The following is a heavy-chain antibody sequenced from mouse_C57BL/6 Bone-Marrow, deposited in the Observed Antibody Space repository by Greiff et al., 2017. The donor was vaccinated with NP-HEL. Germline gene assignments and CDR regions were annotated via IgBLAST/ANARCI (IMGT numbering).Heavy chain of an antibody. CDR2: ISSGGSYT. CDR3: AKLRGAWFAY. Sequence: EVQRVESGGGLVKPGGSLKLSCAASGFTFSSYGMSWVRQTPDKRLEWVATISSGGSYTYYLDSVKGRFTISRDNAKNTLYLQMSRLKSEDTAMYYCAKLRGAWFAYWGQGTLVTVSA. CDR1: GFTFSSYG. J-gene: IGHJ3*01. V-gene: IGHV5-6*01.